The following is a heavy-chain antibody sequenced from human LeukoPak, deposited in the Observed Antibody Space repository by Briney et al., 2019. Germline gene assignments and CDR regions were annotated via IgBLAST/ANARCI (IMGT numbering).Heavy chain of an antibody. J-gene: IGHJ6*02. CDR1: GFSFSSYT. CDR3: AKALDYYDILTGPYYYGMDV. D-gene: IGHD3-9*01. V-gene: IGHV3-21*01. Sequence: GGSLRLSCAASGFSFSSYTMNWVRQAPGKGLEWVSSISSTSSDIHYADSVKGRFTISRDNSKNTLYLQMNSLRAEDTAVYYCAKALDYYDILTGPYYYGMDVWGQGTTVTVSS. CDR2: ISSTSSDI.